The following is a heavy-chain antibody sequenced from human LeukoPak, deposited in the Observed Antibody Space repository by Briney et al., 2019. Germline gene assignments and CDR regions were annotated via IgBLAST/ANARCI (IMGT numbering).Heavy chain of an antibody. V-gene: IGHV3-23*01. D-gene: IGHD3-22*01. CDR1: GFTFSSYA. CDR2: ISGSGGST. Sequence: GGSLRLSCAASGFTFSSYAMSWVRQAPGKGLEWVSAISGSGGSTYYADSVKGRFTISRDNSKNTLYLQMNSLRAEDTAVYYCAGTIRYYYDSSGYPYFDYWGQGTLVTDSS. CDR3: AGTIRYYYDSSGYPYFDY. J-gene: IGHJ4*02.